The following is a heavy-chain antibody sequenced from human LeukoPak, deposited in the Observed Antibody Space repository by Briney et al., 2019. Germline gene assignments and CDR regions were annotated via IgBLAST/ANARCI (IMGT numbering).Heavy chain of an antibody. J-gene: IGHJ5*02. D-gene: IGHD2-21*01. CDR3: ARIVGRNWFDP. CDR1: GGSISSYY. V-gene: IGHV4-59*01. CDR2: IYYSGST. Sequence: SETLSLTCTVSGGSISSYYWSWIRQPPGKGLEYIGYIYYSGSTNYNPSLKSRVTISVDTSKNQFSLKLSSVTAADTAVYYCARIVGRNWFDPWGQGTLVTVSS.